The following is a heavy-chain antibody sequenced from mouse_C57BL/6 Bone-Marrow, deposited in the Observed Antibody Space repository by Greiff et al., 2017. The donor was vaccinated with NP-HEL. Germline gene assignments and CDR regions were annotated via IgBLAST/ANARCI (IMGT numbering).Heavy chain of an antibody. CDR2: IYPGSGST. J-gene: IGHJ1*03. CDR1: GYTFTSYW. V-gene: IGHV1-55*01. CDR3: ARSYGNYPYWYFDV. Sequence: QVQLQQPGAELVKPGASVKMSCKASGYTFTSYWITWVKQRPGQGLEWIGDIYPGSGSTNYNEKFKSKATLTVDTSSSTAYMQLSSLTSEDSAVYYCARSYGNYPYWYFDVWGTGTTVTVSS. D-gene: IGHD2-1*01.